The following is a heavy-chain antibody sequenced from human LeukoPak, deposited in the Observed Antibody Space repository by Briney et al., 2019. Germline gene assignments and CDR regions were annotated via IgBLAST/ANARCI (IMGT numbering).Heavy chain of an antibody. J-gene: IGHJ4*02. CDR1: GFTFTSYS. Sequence: GGSLRLSCAASGFTFTSYSMNWVRQAPGKGLEWVSTISGGGGSTYYADSVKGRFTISRDNSKNTLYLQVNSLRAEDTAVYYWAKGGKWDVTPFDYGAQGTLVTVSS. CDR2: ISGGGGST. D-gene: IGHD1-26*01. CDR3: AKGGKWDVTPFDY. V-gene: IGHV3-23*01.